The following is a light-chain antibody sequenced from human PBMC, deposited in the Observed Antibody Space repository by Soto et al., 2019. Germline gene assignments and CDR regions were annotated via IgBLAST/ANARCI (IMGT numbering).Light chain of an antibody. CDR2: DAS. CDR1: QSISSY. J-gene: IGKJ3*01. CDR3: HQRSTWPFT. Sequence: EIVLTPAPATLSLSPGERATLSCRASQSISSYLAWYQQKPDQAPRLLIYDASNRATGIPARFSGSGSGTDFPLTISSLEPEDFAVYYCHQRSTWPFTFGPGNKVDIK. V-gene: IGKV3-11*01.